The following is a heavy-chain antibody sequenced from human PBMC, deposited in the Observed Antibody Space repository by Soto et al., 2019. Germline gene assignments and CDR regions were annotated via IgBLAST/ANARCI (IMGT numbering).Heavy chain of an antibody. CDR2: ISGSGGGT. CDR3: AKAWMDNARQRYFDH. CDR1: GFTFSSYA. V-gene: IGHV3-23*01. D-gene: IGHD5-12*01. J-gene: IGHJ4*02. Sequence: LRLSCAASGFTFSSYAVSWVRQAPGKGLEWVSAISGSGGGTYYADSVKGRFTISRDNSKNTLYLQMNSLRAEDTAVYSCAKAWMDNARQRYFDHWGQGTLVTVSS.